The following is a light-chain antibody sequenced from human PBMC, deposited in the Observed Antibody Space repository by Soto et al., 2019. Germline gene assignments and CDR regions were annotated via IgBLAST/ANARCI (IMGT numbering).Light chain of an antibody. J-gene: IGLJ1*01. Sequence: QSALTQPPSLSGTPGQRVTISCSGSSSNIGGNTVHWYQHLPGTAPKLLIYYDNLRPSGVPDRISGSKSGTSASLAISGLQSDDEADYYCAAWDDSLNGRVFGTGTKVTVL. CDR1: SSNIGGNT. CDR2: YDN. CDR3: AAWDDSLNGRV. V-gene: IGLV1-44*01.